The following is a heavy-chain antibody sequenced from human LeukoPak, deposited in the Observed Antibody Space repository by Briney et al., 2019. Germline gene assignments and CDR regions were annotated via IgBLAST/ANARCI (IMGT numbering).Heavy chain of an antibody. CDR1: GFSFSTYG. Sequence: GGSLRLSCVASGFSFSTYGIHWVRQAPGKGLEWVAVIWYDGSNKFYADSVKGRFTISRDNSKNTLYLQMNSLRAEDTAVYYCAKASDFDSSGFRLKVNYFDYWGQGTLVTVSS. CDR2: IWYDGSNK. J-gene: IGHJ4*02. D-gene: IGHD3-22*01. CDR3: AKASDFDSSGFRLKVNYFDY. V-gene: IGHV3-33*06.